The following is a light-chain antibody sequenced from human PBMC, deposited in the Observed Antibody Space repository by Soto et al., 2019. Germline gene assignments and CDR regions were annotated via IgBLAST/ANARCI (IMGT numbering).Light chain of an antibody. V-gene: IGKV3-15*01. CDR2: GAS. CDR3: QQYNDWPPA. J-gene: IGKJ4*01. Sequence: ETVMTQSPATLSLSPGERATLSCRASQSVSSKLVWYQQKPGQAPRFLIYGASTRATGIPARFRGSGSGTEFTLNIVSLQSEDFAVYYCQQYNDWPPAFGGGTKVEIK. CDR1: QSVSSK.